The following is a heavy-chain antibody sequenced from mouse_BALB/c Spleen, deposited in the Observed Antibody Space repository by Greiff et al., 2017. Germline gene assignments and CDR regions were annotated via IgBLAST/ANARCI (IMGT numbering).Heavy chain of an antibody. CDR2: ISCYNGAT. CDR3: ARNGNAGYYYAMDY. Sequence: LVKTGASVKISCKASGYSFPGYYMPCVQPSHGKSLEWIGYISCYNGATSYNQKFKGKATFPVDTSSSTAYMQFNSLTSEDSAVYYCARNGNAGYYYAMDYWGKGNAGNVAS. J-gene: IGHJ4*01. V-gene: IGHV1S34*01. CDR1: GYSFPGYY. D-gene: IGHD2-1*01.